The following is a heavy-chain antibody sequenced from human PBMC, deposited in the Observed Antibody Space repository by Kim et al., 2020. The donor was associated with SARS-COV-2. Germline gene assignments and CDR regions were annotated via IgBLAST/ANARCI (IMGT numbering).Heavy chain of an antibody. J-gene: IGHJ6*02. CDR3: ARAPYSSGWYLYYYYGMDV. Sequence: SETLSLTCTVSGGSISSGSYYWSWIRQPAGKGLEWIVRIYTSGSTNYNPSLKSRVTISVDTSKNQFSLKLSSVTAADTAVYYCARAPYSSGWYLYYYYGMDVWGQGTTVTVSS. D-gene: IGHD6-19*01. V-gene: IGHV4-61*02. CDR1: GGSISSGSYY. CDR2: IYTSGST.